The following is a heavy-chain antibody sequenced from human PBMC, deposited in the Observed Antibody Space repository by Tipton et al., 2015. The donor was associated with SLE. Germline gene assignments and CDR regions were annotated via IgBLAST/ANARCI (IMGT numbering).Heavy chain of an antibody. CDR3: ARGGKYYDTGRFFDY. CDR1: GDSISSGGYY. CDR2: TYFSGST. V-gene: IGHV4-31*03. D-gene: IGHD3-22*01. J-gene: IGHJ4*02. Sequence: TLSLTCTVSGDSISSGGYYWSWIRQHPGKGLEWIGYTYFSGSTYYNPSLKSRVIISIDTSKNQFSLKLSSVTAADTAAYYCARGGKYYDTGRFFDYWGQGTLVTVSS.